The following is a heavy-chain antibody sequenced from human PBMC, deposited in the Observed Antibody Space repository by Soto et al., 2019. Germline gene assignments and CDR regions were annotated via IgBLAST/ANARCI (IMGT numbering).Heavy chain of an antibody. V-gene: IGHV1-69*13. CDR2: IIPIFGTA. Sequence: SVKVSCKASGGTFSSYAISWVRQAPGQGLEWMGGIIPIFGTANYAQKFQGRVTITADESTSTAYMELSSLRSEDTAVYYCARIVVPDAKAPWGWFDPWGQGNLVTVSS. CDR1: GGTFSSYA. J-gene: IGHJ5*02. CDR3: ARIVVPDAKAPWGWFDP. D-gene: IGHD2-2*01.